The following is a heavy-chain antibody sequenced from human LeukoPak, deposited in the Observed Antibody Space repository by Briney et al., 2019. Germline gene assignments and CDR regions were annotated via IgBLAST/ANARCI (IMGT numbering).Heavy chain of an antibody. CDR2: IYTTGFT. V-gene: IGHV4-4*07. J-gene: IGHJ5*02. CDR3: ARDKSSSPYNWFDP. CDR1: GGSISSYY. D-gene: IGHD6-13*01. Sequence: PSETLSLTCTVSGGSISSYYWSWIRQPAGKGLEWIGRIYTTGFTDYNPSLKSRVTMSVHTSKNQFSLKLNSVTAADTAVYYCARDKSSSPYNWFDPWGQGTLVTVSS.